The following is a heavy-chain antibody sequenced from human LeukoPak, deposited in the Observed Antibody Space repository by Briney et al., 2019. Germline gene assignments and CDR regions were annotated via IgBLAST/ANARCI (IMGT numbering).Heavy chain of an antibody. D-gene: IGHD6-19*01. CDR3: ASTPLKGWQWLVRPFDY. J-gene: IGHJ4*02. CDR1: GGSFSVYY. CDR2: INHSGST. Sequence: SETLSLTCAVYGGSFSVYYWSWIRQPPGKGLEWIGEINHSGSTNYNPSLKSRVTISVDTSKNQFSLKLSSVTAADTAVYYCASTPLKGWQWLVRPFDYWGQGTLVTVSS. V-gene: IGHV4-34*01.